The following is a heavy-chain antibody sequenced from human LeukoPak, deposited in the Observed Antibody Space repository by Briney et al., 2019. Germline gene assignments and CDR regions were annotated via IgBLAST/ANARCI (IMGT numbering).Heavy chain of an antibody. V-gene: IGHV3-23*01. J-gene: IGHJ4*02. D-gene: IGHD4-17*01. CDR2: ISGSGGST. CDR1: GFTVSSYA. Sequence: PGGSLRLFCAASGFTVSSYAMSWVRQAPGKGLEWVSAISGSGGSTYYADSVKGRFTISRDNSKNTLYLQMNSLRAEGTAVYYCAKVTVTTLLLDYWGQGTLVTVSS. CDR3: AKVTVTTLLLDY.